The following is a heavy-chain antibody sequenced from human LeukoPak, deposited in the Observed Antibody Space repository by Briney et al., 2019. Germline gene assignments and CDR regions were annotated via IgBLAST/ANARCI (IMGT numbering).Heavy chain of an antibody. CDR2: ISSSSSYI. D-gene: IGHD3-10*01. J-gene: IGHJ4*02. CDR3: AIQWFGELFFGY. V-gene: IGHV3-21*01. CDR1: GFTFSSYS. Sequence: GGSLRLSCAASGFTFSSYSMNWVRQAPGKGLEWVSSISSSSSYIYYADSVKGRFTISRDNTKNSLYLRMNSRRAEDTAVYYCAIQWFGELFFGYWGQGTLATVSS.